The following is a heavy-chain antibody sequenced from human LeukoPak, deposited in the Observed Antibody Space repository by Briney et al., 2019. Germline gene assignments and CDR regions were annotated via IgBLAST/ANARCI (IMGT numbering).Heavy chain of an antibody. J-gene: IGHJ4*02. CDR2: IYYSGST. CDR3: ARGSVVPAARPYFDY. CDR1: GGSISSYY. V-gene: IGHV4-59*12. D-gene: IGHD2-2*01. Sequence: SETLSLTCTVSGGSISSYYWSWIRQPPGKGLEWIGYIYYSGSTNYNPSLKSRVTISVDTSKNQFSLKLSSVTAADTAVYYSARGSVVPAARPYFDYWGQGTLVTVSS.